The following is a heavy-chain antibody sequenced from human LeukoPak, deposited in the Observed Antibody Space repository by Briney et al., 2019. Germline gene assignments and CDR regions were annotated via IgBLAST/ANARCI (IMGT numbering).Heavy chain of an antibody. V-gene: IGHV3-48*01. J-gene: IGHJ3*02. CDR1: GFTFSSYS. D-gene: IGHD1-26*01. CDR2: ISSSSITI. Sequence: GGSLRLSCAASGFTFSSYSMNWVRQAPGKGLEWVSYISSSSITIYYADSVKGRFTVSRDKAKNSLYLQMNSLRAEDTAVYYCARLWEHHAFDIWGQGTMVTVSS. CDR3: ARLWEHHAFDI.